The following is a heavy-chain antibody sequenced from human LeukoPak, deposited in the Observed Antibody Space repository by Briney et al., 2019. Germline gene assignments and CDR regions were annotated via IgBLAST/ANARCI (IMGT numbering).Heavy chain of an antibody. Sequence: SETLSLTCTVSGGSISSYYWSWIRQPPGKGLERIGYIYYSGSTNYNPSLKSRVTISVDTSKNQFSLKLSSVTAADTAVYYCARVEYYDFWSGYYPYNWFDPWGQGTLVTVSS. J-gene: IGHJ5*02. CDR2: IYYSGST. CDR1: GGSISSYY. V-gene: IGHV4-59*01. CDR3: ARVEYYDFWSGYYPYNWFDP. D-gene: IGHD3-3*01.